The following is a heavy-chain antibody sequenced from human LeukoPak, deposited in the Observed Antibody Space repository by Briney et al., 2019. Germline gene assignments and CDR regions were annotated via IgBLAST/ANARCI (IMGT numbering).Heavy chain of an antibody. CDR3: ARSSNWNPSFDY. CDR2: INAGNGNT. J-gene: IGHJ4*02. CDR1: GYTFTIYA. Sequence: ASVMVSCKASGYTFTIYAMHWVRQAPGQRLEWMGWINAGNGNTKYSQKFQGRVTITRDTSASTAYMELSSLRSEDTAVYYCARSSNWNPSFDYWGQGTLVTVSS. V-gene: IGHV1-3*01. D-gene: IGHD1-20*01.